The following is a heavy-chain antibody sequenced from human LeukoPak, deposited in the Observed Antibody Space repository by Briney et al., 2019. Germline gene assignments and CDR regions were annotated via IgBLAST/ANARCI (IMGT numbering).Heavy chain of an antibody. J-gene: IGHJ4*02. CDR3: AKGSDSGYNFFDY. CDR2: LTWNSGSI. CDR1: GFTFDNYA. Sequence: GGSLRLSCAASGFTFDNYASHWVRQAPGKGREWVSGLTWNSGSIGYADSVKGRFTISRDNAQNSLYLQMNSLRPEDTAFYYCAKGSDSGYNFFDYWGQGTLVTVSS. D-gene: IGHD3-22*01. V-gene: IGHV3-9*01.